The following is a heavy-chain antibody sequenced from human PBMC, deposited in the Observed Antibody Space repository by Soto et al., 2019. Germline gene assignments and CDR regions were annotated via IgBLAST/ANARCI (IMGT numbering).Heavy chain of an antibody. J-gene: IGHJ3*01. CDR3: ARALPQGGDEEVDAVDL. V-gene: IGHV1-18*01. D-gene: IGHD3-16*01. CDR1: GYTFTTYG. CDR2: ISPNNGNT. Sequence: QVQLVQSGAEVKKPGASVKVSCKASGYTFTTYGISWVRQAPGQGFEWMGWISPNNGNTNFAQKFQGRVTMTTDTSTSTAYMELRSLKSDDTAVYYCARALPQGGDEEVDAVDLWGHWTMVTVSS.